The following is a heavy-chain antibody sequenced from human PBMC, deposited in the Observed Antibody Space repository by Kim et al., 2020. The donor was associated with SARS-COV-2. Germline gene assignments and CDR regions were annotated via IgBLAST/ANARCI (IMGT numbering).Heavy chain of an antibody. CDR2: IYPGDSDT. Sequence: GESLKISCKGSGYSFTSYWIGWVRQMPGKGLEWMGIIYPGDSDTRYSPSFQGQVTISADKSISTAYLQWSSLKASDTAMYYCARQKPGYSSSQDAFDIWGQGTMVTVSS. V-gene: IGHV5-51*01. CDR3: ARQKPGYSSSQDAFDI. CDR1: GYSFTSYW. D-gene: IGHD6-13*01. J-gene: IGHJ3*02.